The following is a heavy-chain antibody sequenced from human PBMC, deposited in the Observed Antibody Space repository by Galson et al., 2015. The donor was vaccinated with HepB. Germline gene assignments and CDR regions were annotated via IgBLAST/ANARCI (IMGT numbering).Heavy chain of an antibody. V-gene: IGHV3-23*01. J-gene: IGHJ1*01. CDR2: ISGSSTHT. D-gene: IGHD6-19*01. CDR1: GFTFSSDA. Sequence: SLRLSCAASGFTFSSDAMSWVRQAPGKGLEWVSSISGSSTHTHYAHSVKGRFTIPRDNSKDTLYLQMDSLRPEDTAVYYCGSGPTRYTGWYRGLHKFFQHWGQGTLVTVSS. CDR3: GSGPTRYTGWYRGLHKFFQH.